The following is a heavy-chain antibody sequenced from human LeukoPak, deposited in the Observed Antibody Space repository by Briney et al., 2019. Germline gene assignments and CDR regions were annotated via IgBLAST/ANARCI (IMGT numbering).Heavy chain of an antibody. CDR2: ISSSSSTI. CDR3: ARAPAYVWGSYRYPFDY. J-gene: IGHJ4*02. CDR1: GFTFSSYN. V-gene: IGHV3-48*01. Sequence: PGGSLRLSCAASGFTFSSYNMNWVRQAPGKGLEWVSYISSSSSTIYYADSVKGRFTISRDNAKNSLYLQMNSLRAEDTAVYYCARAPAYVWGSYRYPFDYWGQGTLVTVSS. D-gene: IGHD3-16*02.